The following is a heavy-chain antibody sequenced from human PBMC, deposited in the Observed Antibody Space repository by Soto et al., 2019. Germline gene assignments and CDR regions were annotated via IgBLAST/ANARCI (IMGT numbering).Heavy chain of an antibody. Sequence: QITLRESGPTRVKPTQTLTLTCTFSGFSLSARPVAVGWIRQPPGKALERLALIYWDDDKRYSPSLMSRLTITNDTSKNQVVLTMTKMDPLDTAIYYCVHRAGIDGNWNGGYFDYWGQGALVTVSS. J-gene: IGHJ4*02. V-gene: IGHV2-5*02. CDR2: IYWDDDK. CDR3: VHRAGIDGNWNGGYFDY. CDR1: GFSLSARPVA. D-gene: IGHD1-1*01.